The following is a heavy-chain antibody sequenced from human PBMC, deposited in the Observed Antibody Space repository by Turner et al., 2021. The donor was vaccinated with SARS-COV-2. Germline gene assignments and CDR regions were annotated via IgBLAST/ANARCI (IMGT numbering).Heavy chain of an antibody. CDR3: ASTVWLRGAFDI. CDR1: GGYISRSSYY. Sequence: QLQLQGSGPGLVKPSETLSLTCTVSGGYISRSSYYRGWIRQRPGKGLEWIGGIYYSGSTYYNPSLKSRVTTSVDTYKNQFSLKMSSVTAADTAVYYCASTVWLRGAFDIWGQGTMVTVSS. J-gene: IGHJ3*02. D-gene: IGHD5-18*01. V-gene: IGHV4-39*01. CDR2: IYYSGST.